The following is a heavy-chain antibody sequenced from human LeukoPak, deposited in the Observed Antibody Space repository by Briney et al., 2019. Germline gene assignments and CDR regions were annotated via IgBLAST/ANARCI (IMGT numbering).Heavy chain of an antibody. CDR1: GFTFSSYG. Sequence: PGGSLRLSCAASGFTFSSYGMHWVRQAPGKGQEWVAVISYDGSNKYYADSVKGRFTISRDNSKNTLYLQMNSLRAEDTAVYYCAKSGSYYYYDYYMDVWGKGTTVTVSS. V-gene: IGHV3-30*18. CDR2: ISYDGSNK. D-gene: IGHD1-26*01. J-gene: IGHJ6*03. CDR3: AKSGSYYYYDYYMDV.